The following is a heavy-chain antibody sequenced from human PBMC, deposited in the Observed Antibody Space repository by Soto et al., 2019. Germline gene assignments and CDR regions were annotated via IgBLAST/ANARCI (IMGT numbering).Heavy chain of an antibody. Sequence: QITLKESGPTLVKPTQTLTLTCTFSGFSLSTSGVGVGWIRQPPGKALEWLALIYWDDDKRYSPSLKSRLTSTKDTSKHQAVLTMTNTDPADTAPYYCTHRPSWAVETWFEPWGPGTLVTVSS. D-gene: IGHD2-2*01. J-gene: IGHJ5*02. CDR1: GFSLSTSGVG. V-gene: IGHV2-5*02. CDR2: IYWDDDK. CDR3: THRPSWAVETWFEP.